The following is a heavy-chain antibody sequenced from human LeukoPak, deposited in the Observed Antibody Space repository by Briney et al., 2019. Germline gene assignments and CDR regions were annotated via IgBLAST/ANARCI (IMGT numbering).Heavy chain of an antibody. CDR2: IWYDGSNK. D-gene: IGHD6-19*01. CDR1: GFTFSSYG. J-gene: IGHJ4*02. Sequence: SGGSLRLSCAASGFTFSSYGMHWVRQAPGKGLEWVAVIWYDGSNKYYADSVKGRFTVSRDNSKNTLYLQMNSLRAEDTAVYYCAKDRGGWYGGYFDYWGQGTLVTVSS. V-gene: IGHV3-30*02. CDR3: AKDRGGWYGGYFDY.